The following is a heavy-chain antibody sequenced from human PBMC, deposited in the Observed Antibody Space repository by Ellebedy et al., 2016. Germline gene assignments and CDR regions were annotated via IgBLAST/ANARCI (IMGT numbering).Heavy chain of an antibody. D-gene: IGHD6-19*01. CDR3: ARGGRGSGWFFDY. CDR2: IWYDGSNK. Sequence: GESLKISCAASGFTFSSYGMHWVRQAPGKGLEWVAVIWYDGSNKYYADSVKGRFTISRDNSKNTLYLQMNSLRAEDTAVYYCARGGRGSGWFFDYWGQGTLVTVSS. V-gene: IGHV3-33*01. J-gene: IGHJ4*02. CDR1: GFTFSSYG.